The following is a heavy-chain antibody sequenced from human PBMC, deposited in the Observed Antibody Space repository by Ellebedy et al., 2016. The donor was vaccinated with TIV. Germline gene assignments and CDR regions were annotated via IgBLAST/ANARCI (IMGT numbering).Heavy chain of an antibody. CDR3: ARDNKVYANYFDY. Sequence: AASVKVSCKASGYPFTSYGISWVRQAPGQGLECMGWNSADNGNTHYVQKLQGRVTMTTDTSTSTAYMELRSLRSDDTAVYYCARDNKVYANYFDYWGQGTLVTVSS. CDR2: NSADNGNT. J-gene: IGHJ4*02. D-gene: IGHD2-8*01. V-gene: IGHV1-18*04. CDR1: GYPFTSYG.